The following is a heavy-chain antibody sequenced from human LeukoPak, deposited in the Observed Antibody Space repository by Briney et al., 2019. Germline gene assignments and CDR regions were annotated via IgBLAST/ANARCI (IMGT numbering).Heavy chain of an antibody. J-gene: IGHJ4*02. Sequence: GESLKISCKGSGYSFTNYWIGWVRQMPGKGLEWMGIIYPGDSDTRYSPSFQGQVTISADKSTNTAYLQWSSLKASDTAMYYCARHPKYISGWHYFDYCGQGTLVTVSS. CDR1: GYSFTNYW. CDR2: IYPGDSDT. CDR3: ARHPKYISGWHYFDY. D-gene: IGHD6-19*01. V-gene: IGHV5-51*01.